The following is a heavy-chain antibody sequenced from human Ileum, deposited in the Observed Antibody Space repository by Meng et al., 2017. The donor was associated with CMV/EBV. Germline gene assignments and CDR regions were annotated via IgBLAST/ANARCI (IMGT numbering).Heavy chain of an antibody. CDR3: ARDYSNSYLDD. CDR1: GFALRSHR. D-gene: IGHD4-11*01. CDR2: ISRSSSYI. Sequence: CAASGFALRSHRMNGVRQSPGKGLEGVSSISRSSSYIYYADSVQVRFTISRDNAKTSLYLQMNRLRAEETAVYYCARDYSNSYLDDWGQGTLVTVSS. V-gene: IGHV3-21*01. J-gene: IGHJ4*02.